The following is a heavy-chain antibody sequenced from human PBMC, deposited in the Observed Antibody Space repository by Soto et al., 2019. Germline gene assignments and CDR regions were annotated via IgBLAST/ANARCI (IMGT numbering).Heavy chain of an antibody. D-gene: IGHD3-22*01. Sequence: GGSLRLSCAASGFTFSSYSMSWVRQAPGKGLEWVSAISGSGGSTYYADSVKGRFTISRDNSKNTLYLQMNSLRAEDTAVYYCASVLSAPYYYDSSGYPAADYWGQGTLVTVSS. J-gene: IGHJ4*02. CDR2: ISGSGGST. CDR3: ASVLSAPYYYDSSGYPAADY. V-gene: IGHV3-23*01. CDR1: GFTFSSYS.